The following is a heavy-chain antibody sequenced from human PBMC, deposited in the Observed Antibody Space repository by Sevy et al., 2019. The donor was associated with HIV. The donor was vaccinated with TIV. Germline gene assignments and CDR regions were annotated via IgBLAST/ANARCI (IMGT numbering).Heavy chain of an antibody. CDR2: ISAYNGNT. CDR3: ARDRGLTTVRGGYYYYYYGMDV. V-gene: IGHV1-18*01. D-gene: IGHD3-10*01. Sequence: ASVKVSCKASGYTFTSYGISWVRQAPGQGLEWMGWISAYNGNTNYTQKLQGRVTMTTDTSTSTAYMELRSLGSDDTAVYYCARDRGLTTVRGGYYYYYYGMDVWGPGTTVTVSS. CDR1: GYTFTSYG. J-gene: IGHJ6*02.